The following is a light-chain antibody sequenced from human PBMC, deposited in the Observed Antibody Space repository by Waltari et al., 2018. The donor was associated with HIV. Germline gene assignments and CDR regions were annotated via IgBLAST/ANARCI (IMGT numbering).Light chain of an antibody. CDR3: RQTYSSRT. Sequence: DIRMTKSPLSLSASVGDRVIIACRASQNIGTYLNWYQQKPGNAPKRLISTASTLQSGVPSRFSGGGSGADFTLTIHNLQPEDIATYYCRQTYSSRTFGQGTKVEIK. V-gene: IGKV1-39*01. J-gene: IGKJ1*01. CDR1: QNIGTY. CDR2: TAS.